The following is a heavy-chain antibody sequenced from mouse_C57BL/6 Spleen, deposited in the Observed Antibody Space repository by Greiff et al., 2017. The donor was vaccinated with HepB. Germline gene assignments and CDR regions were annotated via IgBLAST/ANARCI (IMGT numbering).Heavy chain of an antibody. CDR2: IYPGSGNT. V-gene: IGHV1-76*01. CDR1: GYTFTDYY. Sequence: QVQLKESGAELVRPGASVKLSCKASGYTFTDYYINWVKQRPGQGLEWIARIYPGSGNTYYNEKFKGKATLTAEKSSSTAYMQLSSLTSEDSAVYFCATYDGYPMDYWGQGTSVTVSS. J-gene: IGHJ4*01. CDR3: ATYDGYPMDY. D-gene: IGHD2-3*01.